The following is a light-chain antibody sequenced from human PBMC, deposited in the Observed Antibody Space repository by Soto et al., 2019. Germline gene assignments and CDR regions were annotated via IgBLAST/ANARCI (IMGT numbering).Light chain of an antibody. V-gene: IGKV2-30*01. CDR2: KVS. CDR1: RSLVYSDGNTY. Sequence: DIVMTQSPLPLPVTLGQPASISXXSSRSLVYSDGNTYLNWFQQGPGQSPXXLIYKVSNRDSGVPGRFSGSGSGTDFTLKISRVEAEDVGVYYCMQGTHPCTFGHGTRLEIK. CDR3: MQGTHPCT. J-gene: IGKJ5*01.